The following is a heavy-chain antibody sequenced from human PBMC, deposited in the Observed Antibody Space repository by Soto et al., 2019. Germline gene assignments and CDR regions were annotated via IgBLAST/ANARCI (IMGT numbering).Heavy chain of an antibody. CDR3: AREGRYYDILTPAFDY. J-gene: IGHJ4*02. Sequence: ASVKVSCKASGYTFTSYYMHWVRQAPGQGLEWMGIINPSGGSTSYAQKFQSRVTMTRDTSTSTVYMELSSLRSEDTAVYYCAREGRYYDILTPAFDYWGQGTLVTVSS. D-gene: IGHD3-9*01. V-gene: IGHV1-46*01. CDR1: GYTFTSYY. CDR2: INPSGGST.